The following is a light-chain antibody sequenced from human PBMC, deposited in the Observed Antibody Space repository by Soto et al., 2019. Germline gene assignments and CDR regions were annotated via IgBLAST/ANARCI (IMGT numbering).Light chain of an antibody. V-gene: IGKV1-9*01. Sequence: TKSPAFVSASIGDRVTITCRASQGISSYLAWYQQKPGKAPKLLIYAASTLQSGVPLRFSGSGSGTSFTPTISSLQPEDFATYYCQQLLSYPITFGQGTRLEIK. J-gene: IGKJ5*01. CDR3: QQLLSYPIT. CDR2: AAS. CDR1: QGISSY.